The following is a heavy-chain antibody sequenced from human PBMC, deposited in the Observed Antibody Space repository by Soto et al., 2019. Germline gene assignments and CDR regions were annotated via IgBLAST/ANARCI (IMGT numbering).Heavy chain of an antibody. CDR3: ARHFVAVVIKGWGY. D-gene: IGHD3-10*01. CDR2: TYYNGNA. J-gene: IGHJ4*02. CDR1: GGSIDRSNYY. V-gene: IGHV4-39*01. Sequence: PSETLSLTCNVSGGSIDRSNYYWDWLRQPPGKGLEWIGTTYYNGNAYYNPSLRSRVSTSVDTSKNQFSLKLISVTAADTAVYYCARHFVAVVIKGWGYWGQGQLVTVSS.